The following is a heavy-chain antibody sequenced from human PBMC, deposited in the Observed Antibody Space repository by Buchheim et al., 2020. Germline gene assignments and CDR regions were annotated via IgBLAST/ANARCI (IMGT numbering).Heavy chain of an antibody. J-gene: IGHJ3*02. Sequence: EVQVLESGGGLVQPGGSLRLSCAASGFTFSSYAMNWVRQAPGKGLEWVSGISGSSGTTYYADSVKGRFTISRDNSKNTLSLQMNSLRAEDTAVYYCAKDLTIVVVITSVVAFDIWGQGT. CDR3: AKDLTIVVVITSVVAFDI. CDR1: GFTFSSYA. V-gene: IGHV3-23*01. CDR2: ISGSSGTT. D-gene: IGHD3-22*01.